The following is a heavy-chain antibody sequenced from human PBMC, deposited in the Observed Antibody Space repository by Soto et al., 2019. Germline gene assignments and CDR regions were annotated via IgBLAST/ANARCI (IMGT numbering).Heavy chain of an antibody. V-gene: IGHV3-7*01. J-gene: IGHJ6*02. CDR3: ARGWGYFDSSGFPYLYAMDV. CDR2: IKEDGSEK. CDR1: GFTFSTYW. Sequence: GGTLRLSCAASGFTFSTYWMSWVRQAPGKGLEWVANIKEDGSEKYYVDSVEGRFTISRDNAKNSLYLQMTSLRAEDTALYYCARGWGYFDSSGFPYLYAMDVWGQGTTVTVSS. D-gene: IGHD3-22*01.